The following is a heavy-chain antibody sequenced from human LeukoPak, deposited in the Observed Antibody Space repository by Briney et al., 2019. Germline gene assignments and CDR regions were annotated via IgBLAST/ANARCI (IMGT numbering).Heavy chain of an antibody. J-gene: IGHJ3*02. CDR2: ISAYNGNT. CDR3: ARGEAFYDFWSGYDAFDI. V-gene: IGHV1-18*01. CDR1: GYTFTSYG. D-gene: IGHD3-3*01. Sequence: ASVKVSCKASGYTFTSYGISWVRQAPGQGLEWMGWISAYNGNTNYAQKLQGRVTMTTDTSTSTAYMELRSLRSDDTAVYYCARGEAFYDFWSGYDAFDIWGQGTMVTVSS.